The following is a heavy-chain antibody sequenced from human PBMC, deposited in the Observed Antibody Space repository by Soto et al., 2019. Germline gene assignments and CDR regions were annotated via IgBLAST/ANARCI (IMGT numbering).Heavy chain of an antibody. CDR2: ISGSGGST. Sequence: EVQLLESGGGLVQPGGSLRLSCAASGFTFSSYAMSWVRQAPGKGLEWVSAISGSGGSTYYADSVKGRFTISRDNSKNTLYLQMNSLRAEDTAVYYCAKARHDYYGSGRYYKMNWYFDLWGRGTLVTVSS. D-gene: IGHD3-10*01. V-gene: IGHV3-23*01. CDR3: AKARHDYYGSGRYYKMNWYFDL. J-gene: IGHJ2*01. CDR1: GFTFSSYA.